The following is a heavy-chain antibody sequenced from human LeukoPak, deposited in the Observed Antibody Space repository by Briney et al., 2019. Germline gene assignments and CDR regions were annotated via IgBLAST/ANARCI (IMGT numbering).Heavy chain of an antibody. V-gene: IGHV3-48*03. D-gene: IGHD5-24*01. CDR1: GFTFSSYE. J-gene: IGHJ4*02. Sequence: PGGSLRLSCADSGFTFSSYEMNWVRQAPGKGLEWVSYISSSGSTIYYADSVKGRFTISRDNAKNSLYLQMNSLRAEDTAVYYCARTKEMATISYFDSWGQGTLVTVSS. CDR2: ISSSGSTI. CDR3: ARTKEMATISYFDS.